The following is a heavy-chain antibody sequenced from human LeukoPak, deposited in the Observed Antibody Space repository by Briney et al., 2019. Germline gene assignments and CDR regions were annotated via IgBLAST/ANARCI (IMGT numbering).Heavy chain of an antibody. D-gene: IGHD3-3*01. CDR2: ISSSSSTI. J-gene: IGHJ4*02. V-gene: IGHV3-48*01. Sequence: PGGSLRLSCAASGFTFSSYSMNWVRQAPGKGLEWVPYISSSSSTIYYADSVKGRFTISRDNAKNSLYLQMNSLRAEDTAVYYCAKAYYDFWSGYYKYYFDYWGQGTLVTVSS. CDR3: AKAYYDFWSGYYKYYFDY. CDR1: GFTFSSYS.